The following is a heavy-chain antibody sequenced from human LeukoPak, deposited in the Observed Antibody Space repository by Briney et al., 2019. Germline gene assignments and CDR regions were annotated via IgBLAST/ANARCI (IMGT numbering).Heavy chain of an antibody. Sequence: GGSLRLSCAASGFTFSSYGMHWVRQAPGKGLEWVAVISYDGSNKYYADSVKGRFTISRDNSKNTLYLQMNSLRAEDTAVYYCAEVLSIHSSGWGLDYWGQGTLVTVSS. J-gene: IGHJ4*02. CDR2: ISYDGSNK. CDR3: AEVLSIHSSGWGLDY. D-gene: IGHD6-19*01. V-gene: IGHV3-30*18. CDR1: GFTFSSYG.